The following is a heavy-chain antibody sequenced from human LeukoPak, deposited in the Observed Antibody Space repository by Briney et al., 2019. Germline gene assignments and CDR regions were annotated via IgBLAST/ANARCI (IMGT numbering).Heavy chain of an antibody. D-gene: IGHD3-10*01. CDR2: ISNSHSTI. Sequence: GGSLRLSCAGSGFTFSDYYMSWIRQAPGRGLEWISFISNSHSTISYADSVKGRFTISRDNAKNSLYLQMDSLRAEDTAVYYCARDRYYGSGRSEPFDFWGQETLVTVSS. CDR1: GFTFSDYY. CDR3: ARDRYYGSGRSEPFDF. V-gene: IGHV3-11*01. J-gene: IGHJ4*02.